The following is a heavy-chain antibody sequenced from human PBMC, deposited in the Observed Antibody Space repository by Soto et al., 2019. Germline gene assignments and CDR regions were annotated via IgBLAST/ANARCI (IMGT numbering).Heavy chain of an antibody. Sequence: ASAKVSCKASGGTFSSYAISWVRQAPGQGLEWMGGIIPIFGTANYAQKFQGRVTITADKSTSTAYMELSSLRSEDTAVYYCARISVAGTGPFDYWGQGTLVTVSS. V-gene: IGHV1-69*06. D-gene: IGHD6-19*01. CDR2: IIPIFGTA. CDR1: GGTFSSYA. J-gene: IGHJ4*02. CDR3: ARISVAGTGPFDY.